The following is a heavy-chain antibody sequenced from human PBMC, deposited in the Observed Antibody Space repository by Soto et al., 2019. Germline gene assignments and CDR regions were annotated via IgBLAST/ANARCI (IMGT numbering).Heavy chain of an antibody. CDR3: AKTRSSGSYYKGMDV. D-gene: IGHD3-10*01. Sequence: QVQLVESGGGVVQPGRSLRLSCAASGFTFSSYGMHWVRQAPGKGLEWVAVISYDGSNKYYADSVKGRFTISRDNSKNTLYLQMNSLRAEDTAVYYCAKTRSSGSYYKGMDVWGQGTTVTVSS. CDR2: ISYDGSNK. CDR1: GFTFSSYG. J-gene: IGHJ6*02. V-gene: IGHV3-30*18.